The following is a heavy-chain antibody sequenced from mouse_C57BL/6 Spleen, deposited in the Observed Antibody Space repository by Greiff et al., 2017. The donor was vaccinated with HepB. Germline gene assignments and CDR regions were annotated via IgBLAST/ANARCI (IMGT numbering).Heavy chain of an antibody. CDR1: GYAFSSSW. J-gene: IGHJ2*01. D-gene: IGHD1-1*01. CDR2: IYPGDGDT. CDR3: AIRFDY. Sequence: VKLQESGPELVKPGASVKISCKASGYAFSSSWMNWVKQRPGKGLEWIGRIYPGDGDTNYNGKFKGKATLTADKSSSTAYMQLSSLTSEDSAVYFCAIRFDYWGQGTTLTVSS. V-gene: IGHV1-82*01.